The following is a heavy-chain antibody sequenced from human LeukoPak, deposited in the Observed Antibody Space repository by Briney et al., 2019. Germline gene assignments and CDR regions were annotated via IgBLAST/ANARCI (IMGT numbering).Heavy chain of an antibody. CDR3: ARDMFLLTGATQDY. CDR2: MNPNSGNT. CDR1: GYTFTSYD. J-gene: IGHJ4*02. Sequence: ASVKVSCKASGYTFTSYDINWVRQATGQGLEWMGWMNPNSGNTGYAQKFQGRVTMTRNTSISTAYMELSSLRSEDTAVYYCARDMFLLTGATQDYWGQGTLVTVSS. V-gene: IGHV1-8*01. D-gene: IGHD1-26*01.